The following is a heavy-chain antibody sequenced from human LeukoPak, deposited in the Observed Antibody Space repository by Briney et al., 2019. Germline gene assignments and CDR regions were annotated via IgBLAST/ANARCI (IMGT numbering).Heavy chain of an antibody. J-gene: IGHJ4*02. CDR3: ARLKEEQQLVTEGGYYFDY. Sequence: PSETLSLTCAVYGGSFSGYYWSWIRQPPGKGLEWIGEINHSGSTNYNPSLKSRVTISVDTSKNQFSLKLSSVTAADTAVYYCARLKEEQQLVTEGGYYFDYWGQGTLVTVSS. CDR1: GGSFSGYY. D-gene: IGHD6-13*01. V-gene: IGHV4-34*01. CDR2: INHSGST.